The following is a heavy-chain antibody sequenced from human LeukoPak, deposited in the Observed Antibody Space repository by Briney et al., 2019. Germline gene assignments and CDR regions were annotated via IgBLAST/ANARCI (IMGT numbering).Heavy chain of an antibody. D-gene: IGHD1-7*01. CDR3: ASHWNYAPSGY. J-gene: IGHJ4*02. CDR2: ISSSSSTI. CDR1: GFTFSSYS. Sequence: GGSLRLSCAASGFTFSSYSMNWVRQAPGKGLEWVSYISSSSSTIYYADSVKGRFTISRDNAKNSLYLQMNSLRAEDTAVYYCASHWNYAPSGYWGQGTLVPVSS. V-gene: IGHV3-48*04.